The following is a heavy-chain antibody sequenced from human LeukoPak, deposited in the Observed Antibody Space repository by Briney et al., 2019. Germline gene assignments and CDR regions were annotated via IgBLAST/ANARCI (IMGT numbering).Heavy chain of an antibody. CDR2: ICYSGNT. J-gene: IGHJ4*02. CDR3: VKDRGNHVTDY. D-gene: IGHD1-14*01. V-gene: IGHV4-39*07. CDR1: GGSMSSSTCY. Sequence: SETLSLTCTVSGGSMSSSTCYWGWIRQPPGKGLEWIGTICYSGNTFYNPSLQSRVTISVDTSKNQFSLKLSSVTAADTAVYYCVKDRGNHVTDYWGQGTLVTVSS.